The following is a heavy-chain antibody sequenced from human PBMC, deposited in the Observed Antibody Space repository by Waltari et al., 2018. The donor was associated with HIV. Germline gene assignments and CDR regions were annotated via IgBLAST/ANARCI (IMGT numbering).Heavy chain of an antibody. CDR2: ISSSGTFT. CDR3: ARDSRDNSWSLNFFDP. D-gene: IGHD6-13*01. Sequence: EVQLVESGGGPVKPGGSLRLSCRASGFTFNSYSLNWVRQAPGKGLDGISSISSSGTFTHYADSVKGRFTISRDNANKSVYLQMNSLRAEDTAVYYCARDSRDNSWSLNFFDPWGQGTLVTVSS. V-gene: IGHV3-21*01. CDR1: GFTFNSYS. J-gene: IGHJ5*02.